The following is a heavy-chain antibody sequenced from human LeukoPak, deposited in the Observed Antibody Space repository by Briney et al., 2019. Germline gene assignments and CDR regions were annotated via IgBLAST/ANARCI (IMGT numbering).Heavy chain of an antibody. Sequence: SETLSLTCAVSGGSISSSSYYWDWIRQPPGKGLEWIASIYYSGSTYYSPSLKSRVTISVDTSKNQFSLKLSSVTAADTAVYYCARGVGYDYVWGSYSYFDYWGQGTLVTVSS. CDR1: GGSISSSSYY. CDR3: ARGVGYDYVWGSYSYFDY. V-gene: IGHV4-39*07. D-gene: IGHD3-16*01. J-gene: IGHJ4*02. CDR2: IYYSGST.